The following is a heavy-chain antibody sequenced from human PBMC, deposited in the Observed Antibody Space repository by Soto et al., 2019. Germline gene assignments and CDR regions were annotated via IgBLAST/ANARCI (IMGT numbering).Heavy chain of an antibody. V-gene: IGHV1-18*04. CDR2: ISVQNGNT. D-gene: IGHD2-15*01. J-gene: IGHJ6*02. CDR3: PREILSPDYHFYGLDV. Sequence: SVKVSCKASGYRFTSYGINWVRQAPGQGLEWMGWISVQNGNTNYAQRLQGRVTMTTDTSTSTAYMELRSLRSDDTAVYYCPREILSPDYHFYGLDVWGQGTTVTV. CDR1: GYRFTSYG.